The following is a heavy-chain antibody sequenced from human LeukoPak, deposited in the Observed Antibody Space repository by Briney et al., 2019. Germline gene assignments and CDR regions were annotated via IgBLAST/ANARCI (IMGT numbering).Heavy chain of an antibody. J-gene: IGHJ4*02. CDR2: IKKDGSEK. D-gene: IGHD5-18*01. V-gene: IGHV3-7*01. CDR3: ARHLSGVTGYTYGRGIDY. CDR1: GFTFSSYG. Sequence: GGSLRLSCAASGFTFSSYGMHWVRQAPGKGLEWVANIKKDGSEKYYVDSVKGRFTISRDNAKTSLYLQMNSLRAEDTAVYYCARHLSGVTGYTYGRGIDYWGQGTLVTVSS.